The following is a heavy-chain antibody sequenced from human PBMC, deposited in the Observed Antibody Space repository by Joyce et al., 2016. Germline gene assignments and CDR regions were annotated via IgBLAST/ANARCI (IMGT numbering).Heavy chain of an antibody. V-gene: IGHV4-4*02. Sequence: QVQLQESGPGLVKPSGTLSLTCGVSGCSISTSNWWRWVRQPPGKGLEWIGEVYHDGNAHSTPTLESRVAISVDSSNNQFSLTLSSVTAADTAMYYCAKLDGEGLWGQGTMVTVSS. CDR2: VYHDGNA. CDR1: GCSISTSNW. J-gene: IGHJ3*01. D-gene: IGHD4-17*01. CDR3: AKLDGEGL.